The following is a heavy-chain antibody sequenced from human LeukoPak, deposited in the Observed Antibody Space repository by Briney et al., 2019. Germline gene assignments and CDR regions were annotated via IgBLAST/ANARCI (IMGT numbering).Heavy chain of an antibody. CDR1: GFTFSSYG. CDR2: IWYDGSNK. Sequence: GGSLRLSCAASGFTFSSYGMHWVRQAPGKGLEWVAVIWYDGSNKYYADSVKGRFTISRDNSKNTLYLQMNSLRDEDTAVYYCARPRDYYDSSGYPDYWGQGTLVTVSS. D-gene: IGHD3-22*01. V-gene: IGHV3-33*01. J-gene: IGHJ4*02. CDR3: ARPRDYYDSSGYPDY.